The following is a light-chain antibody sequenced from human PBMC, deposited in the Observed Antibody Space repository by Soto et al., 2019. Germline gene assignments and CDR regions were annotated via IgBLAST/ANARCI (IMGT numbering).Light chain of an antibody. J-gene: IGLJ3*02. V-gene: IGLV1-51*01. CDR3: ATWDTTLNAVT. CDR2: DDN. Sequence: QSILTQPPSVSAAPGQKVTISCSGRKSNIGDNFVAWYQQVPGTAPKLLIYDDNQRNSGIPDRFSGSKSGTSATLGITGLQTGDEADYYCATWDTTLNAVTFGGGTKLIVL. CDR1: KSNIGDNF.